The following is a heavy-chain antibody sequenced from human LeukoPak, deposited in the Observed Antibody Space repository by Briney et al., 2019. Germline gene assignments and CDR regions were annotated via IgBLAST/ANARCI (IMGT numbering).Heavy chain of an antibody. CDR3: AKVSEQWLVQGDFDY. J-gene: IGHJ4*02. CDR2: ISGSGGST. D-gene: IGHD6-19*01. V-gene: IGHV3-23*01. CDR1: GFTFSSYA. Sequence: GGSLRLSCAASGFTFSSYAMSWVRQAPGKGLEWVSAISGSGGSTYYADSVKGRFTISRDNSKNTLYLQMNSLRAEDTAVYYCAKVSEQWLVQGDFDYWGQGTLVTVSS.